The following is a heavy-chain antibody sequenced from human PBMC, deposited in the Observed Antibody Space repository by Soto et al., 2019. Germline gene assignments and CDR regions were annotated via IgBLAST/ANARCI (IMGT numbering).Heavy chain of an antibody. CDR1: GGSISSSSYY. J-gene: IGHJ4*02. V-gene: IGHV4-39*01. D-gene: IGHD3-3*01. Sequence: SETLSLTCTVSGGSISSSSYYWGWIRQPPGKGLEWIGSIYYSGSTYYNPSLKSRVTISVDTSKNQFSLKLSSVTAADTAVYYCARLPVNDFWSGYSSPTDYWGQGTQVT. CDR2: IYYSGST. CDR3: ARLPVNDFWSGYSSPTDY.